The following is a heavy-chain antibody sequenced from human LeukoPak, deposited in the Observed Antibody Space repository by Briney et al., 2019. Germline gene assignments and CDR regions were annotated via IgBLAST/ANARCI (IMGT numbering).Heavy chain of an antibody. CDR3: ASSTTVVTPLDY. CDR1: GYTFTSYY. J-gene: IGHJ4*02. V-gene: IGHV1-46*01. Sequence: GASVTVSCKASGYTFTSYYMHWVRQAPGQGLEWMGIINPSGGSTSYAQKFQGRVTMTRDTSTSTVYMELSSLRSGDTALSYWASSTTVVTPLDYRGQGTLVTVSS. D-gene: IGHD4-23*01. CDR2: INPSGGST.